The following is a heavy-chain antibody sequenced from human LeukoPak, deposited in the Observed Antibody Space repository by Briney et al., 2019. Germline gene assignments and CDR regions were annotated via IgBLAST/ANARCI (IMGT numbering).Heavy chain of an antibody. CDR2: IYYSGST. D-gene: IGHD6-19*01. Sequence: SETLSLTCTVSDDSISSYYWSWIRQPPGKRLEWISYIYYSGSTNYNPSLKSRVTISVDTSKSQLSLKVSSVTAADTAVYYCARAKKAVAGFFDYWGQGTLVTVSS. V-gene: IGHV4-59*01. CDR1: DDSISSYY. CDR3: ARAKKAVAGFFDY. J-gene: IGHJ4*02.